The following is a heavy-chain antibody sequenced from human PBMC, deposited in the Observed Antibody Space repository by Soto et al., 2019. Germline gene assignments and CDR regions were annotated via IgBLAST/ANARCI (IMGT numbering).Heavy chain of an antibody. V-gene: IGHV3-33*01. CDR3: AAGIAVAGSFDY. Sequence: QVQLVESGGGVVQPGRSLRLSCAASGFTFSSYGMHWVRQAPGKGLEWVAVIWYDGSNKYYADSVKGRFTISRDNSKNTLYLQMNSISAEDTAVYYCAAGIAVAGSFDYWGQGTLVTVSS. CDR2: IWYDGSNK. J-gene: IGHJ4*02. D-gene: IGHD6-19*01. CDR1: GFTFSSYG.